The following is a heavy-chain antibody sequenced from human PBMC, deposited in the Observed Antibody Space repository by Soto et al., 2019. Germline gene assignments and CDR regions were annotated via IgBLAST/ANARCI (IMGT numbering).Heavy chain of an antibody. CDR1: GGSISSYY. CDR3: ARVRYCSGGSCYYFDY. D-gene: IGHD2-15*01. V-gene: IGHV4-59*01. CDR2: IYYSGST. J-gene: IGHJ4*02. Sequence: SETLSLTCTVSGGSISSYYWSWIRQPPGKGLEWIGYIYYSGSTNYNPSLKSPFTISVDTSKNQFSLKLSSVTAADTAVYYCARVRYCSGGSCYYFDYWGQGTLVTVSS.